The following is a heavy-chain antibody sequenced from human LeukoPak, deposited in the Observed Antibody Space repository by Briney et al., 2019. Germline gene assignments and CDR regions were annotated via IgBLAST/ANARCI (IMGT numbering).Heavy chain of an antibody. CDR3: ARAPTRDRGFFDY. V-gene: IGHV1-69*05. Sequence: SVKVSCKASGGTFSSYAISWVRQAPGQGLEWMGGIIPIFGTANYAQKFQGRVTITTDESTSTAYMELSSLRSEDTAVYYCARAPTRDRGFFDYWGQGTLVTVSS. J-gene: IGHJ4*02. CDR2: IIPIFGTA. D-gene: IGHD3-10*01. CDR1: GGTFSSYA.